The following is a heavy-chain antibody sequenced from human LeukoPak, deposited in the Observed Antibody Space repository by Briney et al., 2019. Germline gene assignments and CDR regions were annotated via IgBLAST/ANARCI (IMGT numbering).Heavy chain of an antibody. D-gene: IGHD6-13*01. CDR3: ERAAGNNFDY. CDR2: IRYDGSNK. J-gene: IGHJ4*02. V-gene: IGHV3-30*02. Sequence: PGGSLRLSCAASGFTFSGYGMNWVRQAPGKGLEWVAFIRYDGSNKYYADSVKGRFTISRDNSKNTLYLHMNTLRAEDTAVYYCERAAGNNFDYWGQGTLVTVSS. CDR1: GFTFSGYG.